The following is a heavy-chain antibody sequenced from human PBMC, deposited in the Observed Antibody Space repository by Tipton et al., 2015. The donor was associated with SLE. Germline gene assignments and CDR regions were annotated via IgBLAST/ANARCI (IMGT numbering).Heavy chain of an antibody. CDR3: ARGRRPQRRYFDGPKGAFFDS. CDR2: SNESGIT. J-gene: IGHJ4*02. CDR1: GGSFNGHY. Sequence: TLSLTCAVYGGSFNGHYWNWFRQTPGKGLEWIGESNESGITHYNSSLKSRVTVSVDPSKNQFSLKLTSVTAADTALYYCARGRRPQRRYFDGPKGAFFDSWGQGNLVTVSS. V-gene: IGHV4-34*01. D-gene: IGHD3-9*01.